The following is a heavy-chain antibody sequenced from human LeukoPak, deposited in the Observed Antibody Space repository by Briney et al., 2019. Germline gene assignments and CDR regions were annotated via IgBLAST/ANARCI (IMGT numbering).Heavy chain of an antibody. CDR2: ISGSGGST. Sequence: GGSLRLSCAASGFTFSRNAMSWVCQAPGKGLEWVSAISGSGGSTYYADSVKGRFTISSDNSKNTLYLQMNSLRAEDTAVYYCAKGGSGSYLTSYFDYWGQGTLVTVSS. V-gene: IGHV3-23*01. D-gene: IGHD1-26*01. J-gene: IGHJ4*02. CDR3: AKGGSGSYLTSYFDY. CDR1: GFTFSRNA.